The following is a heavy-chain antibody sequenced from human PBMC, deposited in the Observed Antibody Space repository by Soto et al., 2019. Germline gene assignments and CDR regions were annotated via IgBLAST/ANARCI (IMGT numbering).Heavy chain of an antibody. D-gene: IGHD6-19*01. Sequence: EVQLVESGGGMVQPGGSLRVSCAASGFTLSSYSMHWVRQAPGKGLEWVSYISGSGGTIYYADSVKGRFTISRDKAKNSLSVQMNSLRDEDTAVDFCARETGLRSSGWSYYFDFWGQGTRVTVSS. CDR2: ISGSGGTI. CDR1: GFTLSSYS. CDR3: ARETGLRSSGWSYYFDF. J-gene: IGHJ4*02. V-gene: IGHV3-48*02.